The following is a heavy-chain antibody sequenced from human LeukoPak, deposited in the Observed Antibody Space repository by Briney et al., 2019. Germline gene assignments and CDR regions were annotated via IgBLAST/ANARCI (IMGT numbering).Heavy chain of an antibody. Sequence: PGGSLRLSCAASGFTFSSYAMSWVRQAPGKGLEWVSAISGSGGSTYYADAVKGRFTISRDNSKYTMYLQMNSLRLEGTAVYYCAKGLLLLWCGELDYWGQGTLVTVSS. CDR2: ISGSGGST. CDR3: AKGLLLLWCGELDY. V-gene: IGHV3-23*01. D-gene: IGHD3-10*01. CDR1: GFTFSSYA. J-gene: IGHJ4*02.